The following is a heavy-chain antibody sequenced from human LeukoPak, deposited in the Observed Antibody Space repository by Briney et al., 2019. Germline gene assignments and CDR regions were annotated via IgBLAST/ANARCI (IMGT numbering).Heavy chain of an antibody. V-gene: IGHV3-23*01. CDR3: AKVRTYFYHGLDV. CDR1: GFTFSTCA. CDR2: ISGTTSGT. J-gene: IGHJ6*02. D-gene: IGHD1-14*01. Sequence: GGSLRLSCAASGFTFSTCAMSWVRQAPGKGLAWVSGISGTTSGTYYADSVKGRFTISRDNSKNTLFLQVNSLRAEDTAVYYCAKVRTYFYHGLDVWGQGTTVTVSS.